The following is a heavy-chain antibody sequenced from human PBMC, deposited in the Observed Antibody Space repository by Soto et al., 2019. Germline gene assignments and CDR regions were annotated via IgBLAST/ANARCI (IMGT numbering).Heavy chain of an antibody. CDR3: ARSETNGDCFDP. V-gene: IGHV1-46*01. CDR2: IKPSGGST. D-gene: IGHD4-4*01. J-gene: IGHJ5*02. CDR1: GYTFTSYY. Sequence: QVQLVQSGAEVKKPGASVKVSCKASGYTFTSYYMHWVRQAPGQGLEWTGIIKPSGGSTSSAQKCQGRVTMTRAKTTCTVYMEMRSLRSEDTAVYYCARSETNGDCFDPWGQGTLVTVSS.